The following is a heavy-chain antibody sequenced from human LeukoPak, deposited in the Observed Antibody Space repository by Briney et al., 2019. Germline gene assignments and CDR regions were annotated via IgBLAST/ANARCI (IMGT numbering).Heavy chain of an antibody. V-gene: IGHV3-30-3*01. CDR3: ARTQGVYYGGNSGALDI. Sequence: GGSLRLSCAVSGFTVSTNYMSWVRQAPGKGLEWVAVISYDGSNKYYADSVKGRFTISRDNSKNTLYLQMNSLRAEDTAVYYCARTQGVYYGGNSGALDIWGQGTMVTVSS. CDR2: ISYDGSNK. CDR1: GFTVSTNY. D-gene: IGHD4-23*01. J-gene: IGHJ3*02.